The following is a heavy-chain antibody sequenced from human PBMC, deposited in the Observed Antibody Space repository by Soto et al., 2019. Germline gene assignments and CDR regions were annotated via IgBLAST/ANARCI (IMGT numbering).Heavy chain of an antibody. Sequence: PSETLPLTCTVSGGSISSYHWSWIRQTPGKGLEWIGYVHYSWGSNYNPSLKSRVAISLDTSKSQFSLKLTSVTATDTAVYYCALQGFGALHGLVYVRGQGTAVTVSS. J-gene: IGHJ6*01. CDR1: GGSISSYH. D-gene: IGHD3-10*01. V-gene: IGHV4-59*08. CDR2: VHYSWGS. CDR3: ALQGFGALHGLVYV.